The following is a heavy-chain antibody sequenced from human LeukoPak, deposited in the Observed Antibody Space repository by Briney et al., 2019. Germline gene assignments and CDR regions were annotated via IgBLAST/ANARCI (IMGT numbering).Heavy chain of an antibody. Sequence: GGSLRLPCAASGFTFSNYWMHWVRQAPGKGLVWVSRINSDGSSTSYAESVKGRFPISRDNAKNTLYLQMNSLRAEDTAVYFCARSGGGFFDYWGQGTLVTVSS. J-gene: IGHJ4*02. V-gene: IGHV3-74*01. CDR3: ARSGGGFFDY. D-gene: IGHD3-16*01. CDR2: INSDGSST. CDR1: GFTFSNYW.